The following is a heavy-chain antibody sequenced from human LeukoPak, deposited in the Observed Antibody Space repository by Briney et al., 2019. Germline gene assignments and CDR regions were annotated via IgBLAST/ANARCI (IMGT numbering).Heavy chain of an antibody. CDR2: ITSSSSSI. Sequence: PGGSLRLSCAASGFTFSGYAVSWVRQAPGKGLEWVSSITSSSSSIYSADSVKGRLTISRDNAKNSLYLEMNSLRDEDTAVYYCARDLAWGAYWGQGTLVTVSS. J-gene: IGHJ4*02. D-gene: IGHD4/OR15-4a*01. V-gene: IGHV3-21*01. CDR1: GFTFSGYA. CDR3: ARDLAWGAY.